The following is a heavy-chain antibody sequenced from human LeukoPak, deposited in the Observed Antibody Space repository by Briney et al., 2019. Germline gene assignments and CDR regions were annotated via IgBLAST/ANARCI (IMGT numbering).Heavy chain of an antibody. CDR1: GFTFNNYA. Sequence: GGSLRLSCAASGFTFNNYAMSWVRQAPGKGLEWVSAISGSDAGTYYADSVKGRFTISRDNSKNTLYLQMNSLRAEDTAVYYCAKAGGSYYPLLFDYWGQGTLATVSS. CDR2: ISGSDAGT. CDR3: AKAGGSYYPLLFDY. J-gene: IGHJ4*02. D-gene: IGHD1-26*01. V-gene: IGHV3-23*01.